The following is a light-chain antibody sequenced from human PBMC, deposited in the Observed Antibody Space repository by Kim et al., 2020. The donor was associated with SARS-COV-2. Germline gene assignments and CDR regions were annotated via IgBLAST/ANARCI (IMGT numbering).Light chain of an antibody. V-gene: IGKV3-15*01. Sequence: SPGERATLSCRASQSVSSNLAWYQQKPGQAPRLLIYGASTRATGVPARFGGSGSGTEFTLTISNLQSEDFAIYYCQLYNHWPLTFGQGTKVDIK. CDR1: QSVSSN. J-gene: IGKJ1*01. CDR3: QLYNHWPLT. CDR2: GAS.